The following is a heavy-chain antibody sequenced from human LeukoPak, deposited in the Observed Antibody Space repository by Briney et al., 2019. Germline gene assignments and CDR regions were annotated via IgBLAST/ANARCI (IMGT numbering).Heavy chain of an antibody. CDR1: GFTFSNYA. CDR3: ARAGGRRLRFLEWGVDY. J-gene: IGHJ4*02. Sequence: GGSLRLSCAASGFTFSNYAMTWVRQAPGKGLEWVSYISSSSSTIYYADSVKGRFTISRDNAKNSLYLQMNSLRAEDTAVYYCARAGGRRLRFLEWGVDYWGQGTLVTVSS. V-gene: IGHV3-48*01. D-gene: IGHD3-3*01. CDR2: ISSSSSTI.